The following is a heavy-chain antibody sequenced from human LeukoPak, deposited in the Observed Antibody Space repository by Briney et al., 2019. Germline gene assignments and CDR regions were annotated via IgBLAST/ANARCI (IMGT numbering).Heavy chain of an antibody. D-gene: IGHD1-26*01. V-gene: IGHV5-51*01. CDR2: IFPGDSDT. Sequence: GESLKISCKGSGFSFTSYWIGWVRQMPGKGLEWMGIIFPGDSDTRYSPSFQGQVTISADKSGNTAYLQWISLKAADTAMYYCARHSGSQPGPIDYWGQGTLVTVSS. CDR1: GFSFTSYW. CDR3: ARHSGSQPGPIDY. J-gene: IGHJ4*02.